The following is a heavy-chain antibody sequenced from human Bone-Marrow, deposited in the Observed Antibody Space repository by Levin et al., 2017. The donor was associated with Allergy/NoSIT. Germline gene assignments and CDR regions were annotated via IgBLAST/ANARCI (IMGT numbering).Heavy chain of an antibody. Sequence: LSLTCAASGFTFSSYAMHWVRQAPGKGLEWVAVISYDGSNKYYADSVKGRFTISRDNSKNTLYLQMNSLRAEDTAVYYCARDGLRGYSGYDALYYYYMDVWGKGTTVTVSS. CDR3: ARDGLRGYSGYDALYYYYMDV. CDR2: ISYDGSNK. J-gene: IGHJ6*03. V-gene: IGHV3-30-3*01. CDR1: GFTFSSYA. D-gene: IGHD5-12*01.